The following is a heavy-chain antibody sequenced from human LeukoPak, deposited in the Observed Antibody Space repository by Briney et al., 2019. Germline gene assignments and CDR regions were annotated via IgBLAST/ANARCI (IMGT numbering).Heavy chain of an antibody. J-gene: IGHJ6*04. V-gene: IGHV4-34*01. Sequence: PSETLSLTCAVYVGSFSGNYWTWIRQPPGKGLEWIGEINHSGSTNYNPSLKSRVTISVDTSKNQFSLKLSSVTAADTAVYYCARGWYCSGGSCYFYYYYGMDVWGKGTTVTVSS. CDR3: ARGWYCSGGSCYFYYYYGMDV. D-gene: IGHD2-15*01. CDR2: INHSGST. CDR1: VGSFSGNY.